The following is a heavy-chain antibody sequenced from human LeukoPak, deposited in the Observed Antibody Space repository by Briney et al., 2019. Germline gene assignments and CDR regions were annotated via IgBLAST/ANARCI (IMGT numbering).Heavy chain of an antibody. CDR2: LYYSGST. V-gene: IGHV4-39*07. CDR3: ARDRSSTWYPGYFHH. J-gene: IGHJ1*01. Sequence: PSETLSLTCTVSGGSISSSSNYWGWLRQPPGKGLEWIGSLYYSGSTYYNPSLKSRVTISVDTSKNQFSLELSSVTAADTAVYYCARDRSSTWYPGYFHHWGQGTLVTVSS. D-gene: IGHD6-13*01. CDR1: GGSISSSSNY.